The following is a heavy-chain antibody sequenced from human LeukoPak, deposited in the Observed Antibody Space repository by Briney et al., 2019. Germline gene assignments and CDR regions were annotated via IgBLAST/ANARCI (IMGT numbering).Heavy chain of an antibody. CDR3: ARVPAVAGTFWGYFDY. Sequence: GSLRLSCAASGFTVSNNYMTWVRQAPGKGLEWVSVMYSAGSTYSADSVKGRFTISRDNSKNTLYLQMNSLRAEDTAVYYCARVPAVAGTFWGYFDYWGQGTLVTVSS. CDR1: GFTVSNNY. V-gene: IGHV3-53*05. CDR2: MYSAGST. J-gene: IGHJ4*02. D-gene: IGHD6-19*01.